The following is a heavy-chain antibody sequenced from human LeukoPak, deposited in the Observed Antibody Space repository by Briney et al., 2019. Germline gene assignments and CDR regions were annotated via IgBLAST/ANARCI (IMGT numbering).Heavy chain of an antibody. CDR3: AKDLGLGNWFDP. V-gene: IGHV3-33*06. D-gene: IGHD3-10*01. Sequence: GGSLRLSCAASGFTFSSYGMHWVRQAPGKGLEWVAVIWYDGSNKYYADSVKGRFTISRDNSKNTLYLQMNSLRAEDTAVYYCAKDLGLGNWFDPWGQGTLDTVSS. CDR1: GFTFSSYG. J-gene: IGHJ5*02. CDR2: IWYDGSNK.